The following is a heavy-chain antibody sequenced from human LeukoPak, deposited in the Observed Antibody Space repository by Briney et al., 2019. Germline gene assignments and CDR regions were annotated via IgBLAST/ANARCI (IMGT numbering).Heavy chain of an antibody. D-gene: IGHD3-16*01. CDR1: GGSISSVYYY. V-gene: IGHV4-39*06. J-gene: IGHJ5*02. CDR3: ARASRDIDIPFRYNWFDP. CDR2: AYYSGTT. Sequence: SETLSLTCTVSGGSISSVYYYWGWIRQPPGKGLEWIGTAYYSGTTYYNPSLRGRVTISIDTSKRQFALQLRSVTAADTAVYYCARASRDIDIPFRYNWFDPWGQGTLVTVSS.